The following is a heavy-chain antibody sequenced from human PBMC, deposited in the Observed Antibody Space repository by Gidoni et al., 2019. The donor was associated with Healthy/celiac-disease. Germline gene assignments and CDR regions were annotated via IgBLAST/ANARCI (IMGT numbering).Heavy chain of an antibody. CDR2: LLPCDSDT. Sequence: EVQLVQSGAEVKKPGESLKISCKGSGYSFTSYWVGWVRQMPGKGLEGMGILLPCDSDTRYSPSFQGQVTISADKSISTAYLQGSSLKASDTAMYYCARGYYYDSSGSPRFDPWGQGTLVTVSS. CDR3: ARGYYYDSSGSPRFDP. V-gene: IGHV5-51*01. J-gene: IGHJ5*02. D-gene: IGHD3-22*01. CDR1: GYSFTSYW.